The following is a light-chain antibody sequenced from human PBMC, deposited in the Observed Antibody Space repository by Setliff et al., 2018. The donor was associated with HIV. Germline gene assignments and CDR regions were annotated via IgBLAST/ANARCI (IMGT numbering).Light chain of an antibody. CDR1: SSDVGGYNY. V-gene: IGLV2-14*01. Sequence: QSVLTQPRSVSGSPGQSVTISCTGTSSDVGGYNYVSWYQQHPGKAPKLIIYEVRNRPSGVSSRFSGSKSGNTASLTISGLQAEDEADYYCSSYAITNTLPFGTGTKVTVL. CDR2: EVR. J-gene: IGLJ1*01. CDR3: SSYAITNTLP.